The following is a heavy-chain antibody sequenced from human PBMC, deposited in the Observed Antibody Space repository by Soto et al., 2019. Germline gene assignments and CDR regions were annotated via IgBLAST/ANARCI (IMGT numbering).Heavy chain of an antibody. Sequence: PSETLSLTCAVYGGSFSGYYWSWIRQPPGKGLEWIGEINHSGSTNYNPSLKSRVTISVDTSKNQFSLKLSSVTAADTAVYYCARVVVVPAARNYFDYWGQGTLVT. D-gene: IGHD2-2*01. CDR3: ARVVVVPAARNYFDY. CDR2: INHSGST. V-gene: IGHV4-34*01. CDR1: GGSFSGYY. J-gene: IGHJ4*02.